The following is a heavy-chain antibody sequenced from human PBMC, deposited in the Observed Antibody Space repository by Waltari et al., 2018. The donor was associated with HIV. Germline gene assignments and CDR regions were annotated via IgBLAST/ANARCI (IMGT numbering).Heavy chain of an antibody. Sequence: DVQLVESGGGLVKPGGSLRLSCAASGFSFRNYRMNWVSQAPGKGLEWVSSISGSSTDIYDADSVKGRFTISRYNTKNSLYLQINSLRAEDTAVYYCARDSLLQVSITVVPAAPIDYWGQGTLVTVSS. V-gene: IGHV3-21*01. D-gene: IGHD2-2*01. CDR2: ISGSSTDI. CDR1: GFSFRNYR. J-gene: IGHJ4*02. CDR3: ARDSLLQVSITVVPAAPIDY.